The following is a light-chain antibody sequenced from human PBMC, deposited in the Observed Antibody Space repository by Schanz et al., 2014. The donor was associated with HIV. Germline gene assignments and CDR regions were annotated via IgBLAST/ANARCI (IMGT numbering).Light chain of an antibody. CDR3: LHYNDFTST. J-gene: IGKJ2*01. Sequence: DIQMTQSPSTLSASVGDGVTITCRASQYISSWLAWYQKKPGQAPNLLISEASTLESGVPSRFSGTGSGTEFTLTISSLHPDDFATYFCLHYNDFTSTFGQGTKLEIK. V-gene: IGKV1-5*03. CDR2: EAS. CDR1: QYISSW.